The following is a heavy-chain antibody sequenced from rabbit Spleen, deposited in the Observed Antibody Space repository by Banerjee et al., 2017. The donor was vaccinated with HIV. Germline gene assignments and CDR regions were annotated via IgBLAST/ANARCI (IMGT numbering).Heavy chain of an antibody. CDR2: IYAGSSGST. CDR1: GFDFSSNA. Sequence: QSLEESGGGLVQPEGSLTLTCTASGFDFSSNAMCWVRQAPGKGLEWIGCIYAGSSGSTYYASWAKGRFTISKTSSTTVTLQMTSLTAADTATYFCARSPYTSYFYFNLWGPGTLVTVS. D-gene: IGHD1-1*01. J-gene: IGHJ4*01. CDR3: ARSPYTSYFYFNL. V-gene: IGHV1S40*01.